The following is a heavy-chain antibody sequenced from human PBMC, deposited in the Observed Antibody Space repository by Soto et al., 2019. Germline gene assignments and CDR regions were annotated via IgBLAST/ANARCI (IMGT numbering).Heavy chain of an antibody. CDR1: GYTFTSHD. CDR2: MNPNSGHT. J-gene: IGHJ5*02. D-gene: IGHD2-2*01. CDR3: ASDMSTT. V-gene: IGHV1-8*01. Sequence: QVQLVQSGAEVKKPGASVKVSCKASGYTFTSHDINWMRQTTGQGLEWMGWMNPNSGHTNYAQKFQGRGTMNRDTSISTDYMESTNLRSEDTAIYYCASDMSTTWGQGTLVTVSS.